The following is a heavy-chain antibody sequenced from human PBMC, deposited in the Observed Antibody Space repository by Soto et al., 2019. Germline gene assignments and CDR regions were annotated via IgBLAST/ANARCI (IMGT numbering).Heavy chain of an antibody. CDR2: IIPIFGTA. CDR3: ARGLEYHSPIDY. J-gene: IGHJ4*01. D-gene: IGHD6-6*01. CDR1: GGTFSIYA. Sequence: ASVKVSCKASGGTFSIYAISWVLLAPGQGLEWMGGIIPIFGTANYAQKFQGRVTITADESTSTAYMELSSLRSEDTAVYYCARGLEYHSPIDYWGQGTLVTVSS. V-gene: IGHV1-69*13.